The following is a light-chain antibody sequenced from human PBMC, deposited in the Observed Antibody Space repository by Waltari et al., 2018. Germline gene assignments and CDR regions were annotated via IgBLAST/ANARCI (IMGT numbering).Light chain of an antibody. J-gene: IGKJ2*01. V-gene: IGKV3-20*01. CDR1: QSLSSSY. CDR2: GSS. CDR3: QQFGSSPRGT. Sequence: IVLTQSPGTLSLSPGDTGTLSCRASQSLSSSYLAWYQQRPGQAPRLLIYGSSNRATGIPDRFSGSGSETHFTLISSGLEPEDSAVYYCQQFGSSPRGTFGQGTKLEIK.